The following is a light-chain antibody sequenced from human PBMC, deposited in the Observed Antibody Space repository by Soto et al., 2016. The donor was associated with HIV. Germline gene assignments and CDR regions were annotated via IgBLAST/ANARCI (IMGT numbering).Light chain of an antibody. V-gene: IGLV3-1*01. CDR3: QAWDSSTVV. Sequence: SYELTQPPSVSVSPGQTVSITCSGDKLGNKYVCWYQRKPGQSPVLVIYQDRRRPSGIPERFSGSNSGNTATLTISGTQPMDEADYFCQAWDSSTVVFGGGTKLTVL. CDR2: QDR. CDR1: KLGNKY. J-gene: IGLJ2*01.